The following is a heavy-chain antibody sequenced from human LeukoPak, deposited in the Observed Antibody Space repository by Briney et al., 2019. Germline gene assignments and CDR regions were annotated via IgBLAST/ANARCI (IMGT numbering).Heavy chain of an antibody. CDR1: GGSISSGGYS. CDR3: AEGSGYSYGT. V-gene: IGHV4-30-2*01. Sequence: SETLSLTCAVSGGSISSGGYSWSWIRQPPGKGLEWIGYIYHSGSTYYNPSLKSRVTISVDRSKNQISLKLSSVTAADTAVYYCAEGSGYSYGTWGQGTTVTVSS. D-gene: IGHD5-18*01. J-gene: IGHJ6*02. CDR2: IYHSGST.